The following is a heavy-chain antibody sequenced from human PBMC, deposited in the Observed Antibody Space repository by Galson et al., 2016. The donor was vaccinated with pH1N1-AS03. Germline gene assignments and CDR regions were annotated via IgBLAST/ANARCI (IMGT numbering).Heavy chain of an antibody. D-gene: IGHD1-26*01. CDR3: ARGAASWWELGGDH. Sequence: SVKVSCKASGYIFTGYYMHWVRQAPGQGLEWMGWINPTSGDTNYAQKFQGRVTMTRDSAISTDYMELRRLRSDDTAVYYCARGAASWWELGGDHWGQGTLVTVSS. CDR2: INPTSGDT. CDR1: GYIFTGYY. J-gene: IGHJ4*02. V-gene: IGHV1-2*02.